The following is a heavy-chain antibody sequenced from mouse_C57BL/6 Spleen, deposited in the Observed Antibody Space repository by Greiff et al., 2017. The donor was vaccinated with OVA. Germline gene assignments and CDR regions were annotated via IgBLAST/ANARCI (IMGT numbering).Heavy chain of an antibody. D-gene: IGHD1-1*01. CDR2: IDPSDSYT. J-gene: IGHJ4*01. Sequence: VQLQQPGAELVKPGASVKLSCKASGYTFTSYWMQWVKQRPGQGLEWIGEIDPSDSYTNYNQKFKGKATLTVDTSSSTAYMQLSSLTSEDSAVYYCARLGTVDAMDYWGQGTSVTVSS. V-gene: IGHV1-50*01. CDR3: ARLGTVDAMDY. CDR1: GYTFTSYW.